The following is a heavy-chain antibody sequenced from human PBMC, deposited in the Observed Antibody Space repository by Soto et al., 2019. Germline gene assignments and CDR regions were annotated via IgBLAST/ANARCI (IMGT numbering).Heavy chain of an antibody. J-gene: IGHJ4*02. CDR3: ARHLRPFSIAARRSPYYLDY. CDR1: GGSISSSSYY. V-gene: IGHV4-39*01. D-gene: IGHD6-6*01. Sequence: PSETLSLTCTVSGGSISSSSYYWGWIRQPPGKGLEWIGSIYYSGSTYYNPSLKSRVTISVDTSKNQFSLKLSSVTAADTAVYYCARHLRPFSIAARRSPYYLDYWGQGTLVTVSS. CDR2: IYYSGST.